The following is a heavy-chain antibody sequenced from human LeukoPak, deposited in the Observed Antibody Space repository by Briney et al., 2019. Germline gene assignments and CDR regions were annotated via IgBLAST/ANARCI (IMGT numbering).Heavy chain of an antibody. D-gene: IGHD6-13*01. CDR1: DGSISGYY. V-gene: IGHV4-4*07. CDR3: AGDLGSGWYDY. J-gene: IGHJ4*02. CDR2: MHTSGSS. Sequence: SETLSLTCSVSDGSISGYYWSWIRQPAGKGLEWIGRMHTSGSSNYNVSLKSRVAMSVDTSRNQFALRLSSVTAADTAIYYCAGDLGSGWYDYWGQGTLVTVSS.